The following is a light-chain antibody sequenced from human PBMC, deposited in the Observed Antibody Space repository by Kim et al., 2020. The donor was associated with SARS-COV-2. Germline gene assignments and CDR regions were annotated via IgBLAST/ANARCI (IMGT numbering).Light chain of an antibody. CDR2: DAS. CDR3: QQYNNRAPLT. CDR1: RSISSN. Sequence: SPGERATLSCRASRSISSNLAWYQRKPGQAPRLLIFDASTRATGIPARFSGSESGTDFTLTISSLQSEDFAVYFCQQYNNRAPLTFGGGTKVDIK. J-gene: IGKJ4*01. V-gene: IGKV3-15*01.